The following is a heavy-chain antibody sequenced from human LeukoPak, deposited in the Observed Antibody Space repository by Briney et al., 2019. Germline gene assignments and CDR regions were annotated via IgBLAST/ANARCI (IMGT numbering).Heavy chain of an antibody. V-gene: IGHV2-70*01. J-gene: IGHJ5*02. D-gene: IGHD4-17*01. CDR2: IDWDDNE. Sequence: GATLVKTAQTLTLTSTVSGLARSTRGKWVGWTRQPPGEAVEWLALIDWDDNEYYSSSLTTRLTISKDTSKNQVVLTMTNMDPVDTATYYCTRMHYGDFGGWFDHWGQGILVTVSS. CDR1: GLARSTRGKW. CDR3: TRMHYGDFGGWFDH.